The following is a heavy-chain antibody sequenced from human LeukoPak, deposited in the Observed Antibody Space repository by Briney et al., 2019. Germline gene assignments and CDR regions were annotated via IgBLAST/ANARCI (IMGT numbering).Heavy chain of an antibody. J-gene: IGHJ4*02. CDR2: ISTGGTT. D-gene: IGHD5-24*01. CDR3: ARELSPSRAHDY. CDR1: GGSISSYY. Sequence: SETLSLTCAVSGGSISSYYWSWIRQPARKGLEWIGRISTGGTTNYNPSLTSRITMSVDTSKNQFSLNLTSVTAADTAVYYCARELSPSRAHDYWGQGTLVTVSS. V-gene: IGHV4-4*07.